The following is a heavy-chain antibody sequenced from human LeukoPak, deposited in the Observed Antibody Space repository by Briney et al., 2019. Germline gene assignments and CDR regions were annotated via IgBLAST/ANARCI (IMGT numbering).Heavy chain of an antibody. Sequence: AETLSLTCTVSGGSISSSSYYWGWIRQPPGKGLEWIGSIYDSGSTYYNPSLKSRVTISVDTSKNPFSLKLSSVTAADTAVYYCTPWGPYCSSTSCLGGWGQGTLVTVSS. D-gene: IGHD2-2*01. V-gene: IGHV4-39*01. CDR2: IYDSGST. J-gene: IGHJ4*02. CDR1: GGSISSSSYY. CDR3: TPWGPYCSSTSCLGG.